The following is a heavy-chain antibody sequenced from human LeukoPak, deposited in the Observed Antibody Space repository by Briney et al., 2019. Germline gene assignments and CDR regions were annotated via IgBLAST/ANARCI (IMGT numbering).Heavy chain of an antibody. J-gene: IGHJ4*02. V-gene: IGHV4-4*07. CDR3: ARGGGGQWLVLGGFDY. D-gene: IGHD6-19*01. CDR2: IYTSGST. CDR1: GGSISSYY. Sequence: SETLSLTCTVSGGSISSYYRSWIRQPAGKGLEWIGRIYTSGSTNYNPSLKSRVTMSADTSKNQFSLKLSSVTAADTAVYYCARGGGGQWLVLGGFDYWGQGTLVTVSS.